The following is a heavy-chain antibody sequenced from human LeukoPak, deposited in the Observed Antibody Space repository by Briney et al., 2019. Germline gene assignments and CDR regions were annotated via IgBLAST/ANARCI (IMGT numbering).Heavy chain of an antibody. J-gene: IGHJ4*02. CDR3: AKSGVYYYSDY. V-gene: IGHV3-23*01. CDR2: ISGSGTIT. Sequence: GGSLRLSCAASGFTFSNYAMSWVRQAPGKGLEWVSAISGSGTITYYADSVKGRFTISRDNSENTLYLQMNSLRAEDTAVYYCAKSGVYYYSDYWGQRTLVTVSS. CDR1: GFTFSNYA. D-gene: IGHD3-10*01.